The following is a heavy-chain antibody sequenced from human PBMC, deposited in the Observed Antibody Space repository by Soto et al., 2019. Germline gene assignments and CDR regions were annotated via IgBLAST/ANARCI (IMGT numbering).Heavy chain of an antibody. Sequence: GSLRLSCAASGFTFSTYSMNWVRQAPGKGLEWVSSISTSSDYINYADSMKGRFTISRDNAKNSLYLQMNSLRVEDTAVYYCARFSNYPDYWGQGTLVTVSS. CDR1: GFTFSTYS. J-gene: IGHJ4*02. CDR3: ARFSNYPDY. V-gene: IGHV3-21*01. CDR2: ISTSSDYI. D-gene: IGHD3-3*02.